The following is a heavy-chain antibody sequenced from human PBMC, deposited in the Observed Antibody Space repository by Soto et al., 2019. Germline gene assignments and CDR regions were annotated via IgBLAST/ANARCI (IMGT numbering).Heavy chain of an antibody. Sequence: EVQLVESGGGLVQPGGSLRLSCAASGFTFSSYWMHWVRQAPGKGLVWVSRINSDGSSTSYADSVKGRITISRDNAKNTQYLQMNSLSAEDTAVYYCARGRCGGDCYAETRYFDLWGRGTLVTVSS. V-gene: IGHV3-74*01. J-gene: IGHJ2*01. CDR1: GFTFSSYW. CDR3: ARGRCGGDCYAETRYFDL. D-gene: IGHD2-21*02. CDR2: INSDGSST.